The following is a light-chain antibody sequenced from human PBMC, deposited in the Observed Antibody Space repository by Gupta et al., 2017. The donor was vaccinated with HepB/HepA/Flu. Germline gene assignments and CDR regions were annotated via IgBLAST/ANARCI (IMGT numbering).Light chain of an antibody. CDR3: EVWDDRGSGRYV. CDR2: RND. Sequence: QSVLTQPPSASGTPGQRVTLSCSGGRFTIGSTYVYWYQQVPGTAPNLLMYRNDKRPSGVPDRFSGSKSGTSAALAISGLRSEEEADYYCEVWDDRGSGRYVFGAGTRVTVL. CDR1: RFTIGSTY. J-gene: IGLJ1*01. V-gene: IGLV1-47*01.